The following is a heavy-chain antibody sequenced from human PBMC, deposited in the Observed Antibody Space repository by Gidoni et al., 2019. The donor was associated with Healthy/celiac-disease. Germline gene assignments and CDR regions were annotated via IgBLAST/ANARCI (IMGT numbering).Heavy chain of an antibody. Sequence: QVQLVESGGGVVQPGRSLRLFCAASGLTFSSYGMHWVRQAPGKGLEWVAVIRYDGSNKYYADSVKGRFTISRDNSKNTLYLQMNSLRAEDTAVYYCARGSRTIWGGMDVWGQGTTVTVSS. CDR1: GLTFSSYG. D-gene: IGHD7-27*01. V-gene: IGHV3-33*01. CDR3: ARGSRTIWGGMDV. CDR2: IRYDGSNK. J-gene: IGHJ6*02.